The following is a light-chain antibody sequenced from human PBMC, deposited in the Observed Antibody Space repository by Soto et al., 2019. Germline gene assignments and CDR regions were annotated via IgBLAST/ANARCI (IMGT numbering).Light chain of an antibody. CDR2: GAS. CDR1: QSVSNNY. Sequence: EIVLTQSPGTLSLSPGERATLSCRASQSVSNNYLAWYQQKPGQTPRLLVNGASNRATGIPDRFSGGGSGTDFTLTISSLEPEDFAVYYCQQYGLPPHSFGQGTRVEIK. CDR3: QQYGLPPHS. J-gene: IGKJ2*01. V-gene: IGKV3-20*01.